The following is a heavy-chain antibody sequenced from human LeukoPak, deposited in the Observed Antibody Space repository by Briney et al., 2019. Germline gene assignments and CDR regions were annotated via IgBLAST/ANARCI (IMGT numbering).Heavy chain of an antibody. V-gene: IGHV1-18*01. Sequence: GASVKVSCKASGYTFTSYGINWVRQAPGQGLEWMGWISAYNSNTHYAQKLQGRVTMTTDTSTSTAYMELRSLRSDDTAVYYCARDGPPGEDSSGYYDYWGQGTLVTVSS. J-gene: IGHJ4*02. CDR1: GYTFTSYG. CDR3: ARDGPPGEDSSGYYDY. D-gene: IGHD3-22*01. CDR2: ISAYNSNT.